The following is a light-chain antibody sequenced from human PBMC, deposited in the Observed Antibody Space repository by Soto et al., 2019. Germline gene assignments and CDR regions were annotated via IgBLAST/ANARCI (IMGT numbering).Light chain of an antibody. CDR2: GAS. CDR3: QQYVNSRWT. CDR1: QSVSNDF. V-gene: IGKV3-20*01. Sequence: EIVLTQSPGTLSLSPGERATLSCRASQSVSNDFLAWYQQKAGQAPRLLFSGASSRATGIPDRFSGSGSGTDFTLTISRLEPEDFAVYYCQQYVNSRWTFGQGTKVDIK. J-gene: IGKJ1*01.